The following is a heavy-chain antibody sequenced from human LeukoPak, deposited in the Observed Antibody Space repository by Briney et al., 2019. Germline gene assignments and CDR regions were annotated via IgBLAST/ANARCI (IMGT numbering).Heavy chain of an antibody. CDR3: AKDRCSNGIGCLYYYMDV. D-gene: IGHD2-8*01. CDR1: GFTFSDYY. Sequence: PGGSLRLSCAASGFTFSDYYMSWVRQAPGKGLEWVSAISGSGGSTYYADSVKGRFTISRDNSKNTLYLQMNSLRAEDTAVYYCAKDRCSNGIGCLYYYMDVWGKGTMVTISS. V-gene: IGHV3-23*01. CDR2: ISGSGGST. J-gene: IGHJ6*03.